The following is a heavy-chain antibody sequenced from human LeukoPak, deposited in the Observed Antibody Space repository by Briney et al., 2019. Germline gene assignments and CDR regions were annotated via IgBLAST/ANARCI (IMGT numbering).Heavy chain of an antibody. V-gene: IGHV1-24*01. Sequence: ASVKVSCRVSGYTLTELSMHWVRQAPGKGLEWMGGFDPEDGETIYAQKFQGRVTMTEDTSTDTAYMELSSLRSEDPAVYYCATDPSSWYWGITDWGQGTLVTVSS. J-gene: IGHJ4*02. CDR2: FDPEDGET. D-gene: IGHD6-13*01. CDR3: ATDPSSWYWGITD. CDR1: GYTLTELS.